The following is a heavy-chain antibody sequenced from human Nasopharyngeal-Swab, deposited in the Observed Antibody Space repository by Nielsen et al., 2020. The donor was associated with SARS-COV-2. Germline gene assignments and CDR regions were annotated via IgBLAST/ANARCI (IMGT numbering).Heavy chain of an antibody. CDR2: IKSKTDGGTT. J-gene: IGHJ3*02. CDR3: TTDRGFWSGRDTFDI. V-gene: IGHV3-15*07. CDR1: WFTFSNAW. Sequence: GESLKIFCAASWFTFSNAWMNWVRQAPGKGLEWVGRIKSKTDGGTTDYAAPVKGRFTISRDDSKNTLYLQMNSLNTEDTAVYYCTTDRGFWSGRDTFDIWGQGTMVTVSS. D-gene: IGHD3-3*01.